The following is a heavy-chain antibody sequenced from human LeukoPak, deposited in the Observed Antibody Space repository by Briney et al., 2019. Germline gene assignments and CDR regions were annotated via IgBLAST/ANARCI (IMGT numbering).Heavy chain of an antibody. CDR1: GFTFSNYA. CDR3: AKSWSCVQYNDWLCYFDY. D-gene: IGHD3-9*01. Sequence: GGSLRLSCAASGFTFSNYAMSWVRQAPGKGLEWVSGISGSSGTTYYTDSVQGRLTISRDNSKDTLYLQMNSLRDDDTAIYYCAKSWSCVQYNDWLCYFDYWGQGTLVTVSP. J-gene: IGHJ4*02. CDR2: ISGSSGTT. V-gene: IGHV3-23*01.